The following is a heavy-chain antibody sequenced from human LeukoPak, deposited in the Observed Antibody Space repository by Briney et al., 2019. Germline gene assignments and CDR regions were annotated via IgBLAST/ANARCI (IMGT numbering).Heavy chain of an antibody. V-gene: IGHV3-23*01. Sequence: GGSLRLSCAASGFTFSSYAMTWVRQAPGKGVEWVSAISGSGGSTYYADSVKGRFTICRDNAKNTLYLQMNSLRAEDTAVYYCAKADCSGGSCYGGVGFFDYWDQGTLVTVSS. J-gene: IGHJ4*02. CDR1: GFTFSSYA. CDR2: ISGSGGST. D-gene: IGHD2-15*01. CDR3: AKADCSGGSCYGGVGFFDY.